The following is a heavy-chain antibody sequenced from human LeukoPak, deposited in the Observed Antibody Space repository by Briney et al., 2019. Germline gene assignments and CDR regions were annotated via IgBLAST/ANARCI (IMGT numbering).Heavy chain of an antibody. D-gene: IGHD6-19*01. CDR3: AKGTGYSSGWYYFDY. V-gene: IGHV3-21*04. Sequence: GGSLRLSCAASGFTFSSYSMNWVRQAPGKGLEWVSSISSSTSYIYYVDSVKGRFTISRDNAKNSLYLQMNSLRAEDTAVYYCAKGTGYSSGWYYFDYWGQGTLVTVSS. CDR1: GFTFSSYS. J-gene: IGHJ4*02. CDR2: ISSSTSYI.